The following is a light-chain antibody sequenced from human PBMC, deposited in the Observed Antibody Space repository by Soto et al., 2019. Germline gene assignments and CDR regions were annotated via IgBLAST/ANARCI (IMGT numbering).Light chain of an antibody. CDR3: CAYAGINTVI. CDR1: SSDVGGYNY. CDR2: RVT. Sequence: HSALTQPPSASGSPGQSVTISCTGTSSDVGGYNYVSWYQQHPGKAPKLLMFRVTERPSGVPDRFSGSKSGNTASLTVSGLQAEDEADYYCCAYAGINTVIFGGGTKLTVL. V-gene: IGLV2-8*01. J-gene: IGLJ2*01.